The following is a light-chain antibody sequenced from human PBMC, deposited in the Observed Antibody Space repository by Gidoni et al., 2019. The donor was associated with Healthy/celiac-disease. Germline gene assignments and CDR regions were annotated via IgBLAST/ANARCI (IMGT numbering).Light chain of an antibody. V-gene: IGLV2-14*01. CDR2: DVS. CDR3: SSYTSSSSVV. J-gene: IGLJ2*01. CDR1: SSDVGGYNY. Sequence: QSALLQPASVSGSPGPPITISCTGTSSDVGGYNYVSWYQQHPGKAPKLMIYDVSNRPSGVSNRFSGSKSGNTASRTISGLQAEDEADYYCSSYTSSSSVVFGGGTKLTVL.